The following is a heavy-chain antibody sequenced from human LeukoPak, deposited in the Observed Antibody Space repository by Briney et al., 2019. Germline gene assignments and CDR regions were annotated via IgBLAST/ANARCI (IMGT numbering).Heavy chain of an antibody. V-gene: IGHV5-51*01. D-gene: IGHD3-16*02. CDR3: ARRSYVWGSYRLAHFDY. J-gene: IGHJ4*02. CDR2: IYPGDSDT. CDR1: GYSFTSYW. Sequence: GESLKISCQGSGYSFTSYWIGWVRQLPGKGLEWMGIIYPGDSDTRYSPSFQGQVTISADKSISTAYLQWSSLKASDTAMYYCARRSYVWGSYRLAHFDYWGQGTLVTVSS.